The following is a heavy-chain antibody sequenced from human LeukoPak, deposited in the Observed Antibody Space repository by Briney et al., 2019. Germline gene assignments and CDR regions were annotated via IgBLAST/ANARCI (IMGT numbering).Heavy chain of an antibody. CDR1: SGSISSYY. CDR2: INHSGST. J-gene: IGHJ6*02. D-gene: IGHD2-2*01. CDR3: ARVPIVVVPAAFYYYYGMDV. Sequence: SETLSLTCTVSSGSISSYYWSWIRQPPGKGLEWIGEINHSGSTNYNPSLKSRVTISVDTSKNQFSLKLSSVTAADTAVYYCARVPIVVVPAAFYYYYGMDVWGQGTTVTVSS. V-gene: IGHV4-34*01.